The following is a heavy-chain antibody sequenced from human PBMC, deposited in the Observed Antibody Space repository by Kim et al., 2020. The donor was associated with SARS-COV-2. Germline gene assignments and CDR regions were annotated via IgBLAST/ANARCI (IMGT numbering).Heavy chain of an antibody. CDR2: IKSKTDGGTT. Sequence: GGSLRLSCAASGFTFSNAWMSWVRQAPGKGLEWVGRIKSKTDGGTTDYVAPVKGRFTISRDDSKNTLYLQMNSLKTEDTAVYYCTTDPRGIGSFDYYYGMDVWGQGTTVTVSS. CDR3: TTDPRGIGSFDYYYGMDV. J-gene: IGHJ6*02. V-gene: IGHV3-15*01. CDR1: GFTFSNAW. D-gene: IGHD6-13*01.